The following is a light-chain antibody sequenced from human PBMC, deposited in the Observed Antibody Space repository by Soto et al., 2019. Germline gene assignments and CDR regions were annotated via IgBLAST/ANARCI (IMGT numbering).Light chain of an antibody. Sequence: DIQMTQSPSSLSASVGDRVTITCQASQDINSYLNWFQQKPGKAPKLLIFDASNLQTGVPSRFSGSGSGTDFTFTISGLQPEDFATYFCQQYDNLLAPTFGGGTRGDI. CDR3: QQYDNLLAPT. V-gene: IGKV1-33*01. CDR1: QDINSY. J-gene: IGKJ4*01. CDR2: DAS.